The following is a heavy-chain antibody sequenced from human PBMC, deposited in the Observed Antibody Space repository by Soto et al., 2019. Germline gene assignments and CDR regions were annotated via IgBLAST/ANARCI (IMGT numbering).Heavy chain of an antibody. V-gene: IGHV1-2*02. J-gene: IGHJ6*02. CDR1: GYTFTGYY. D-gene: IGHD1-1*01. CDR2: INPNSGGT. CDR3: ARAGTSYYYYGMDV. Sequence: ASVKVYCKASGYTFTGYYMHWVRQAPGQGLEWMGWINPNSGGTNYAQKFQGRVTMTRDTSISTAYMELSRLRSDDTAVYYCARAGTSYYYYGMDVWGQGTTVTVSS.